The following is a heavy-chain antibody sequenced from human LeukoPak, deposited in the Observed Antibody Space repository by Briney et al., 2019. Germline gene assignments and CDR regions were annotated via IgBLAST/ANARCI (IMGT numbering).Heavy chain of an antibody. Sequence: SVKVSCKASGGTFSSYAISWVRQAPGQGLEWMGGIIPTFGTANYAQKFQGRVTITADKSTSTAYMELSSLRSEDTAVYYCAREAWVGDYFFDYWGQGTLVTVSS. V-gene: IGHV1-69*06. CDR2: IIPTFGTA. CDR1: GGTFSSYA. CDR3: AREAWVGDYFFDY. D-gene: IGHD2-21*02. J-gene: IGHJ4*02.